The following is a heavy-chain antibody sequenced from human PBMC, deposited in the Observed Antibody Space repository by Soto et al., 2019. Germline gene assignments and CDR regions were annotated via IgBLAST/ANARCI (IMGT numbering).Heavy chain of an antibody. CDR3: ASGLDYAGGFDP. CDR1: GDSISSGVHY. Sequence: SETLSLTCTVSGDSISSGVHYWSWIRQHPGKGLEWIGYIYYSGTTYYNPSLKSRVTISVDTSKNQFSLKLSSVTAADTAVYYCASGLDYAGGFDPWGQGTLVTAPQ. CDR2: IYYSGTT. D-gene: IGHD4-17*01. J-gene: IGHJ5*02. V-gene: IGHV4-31*03.